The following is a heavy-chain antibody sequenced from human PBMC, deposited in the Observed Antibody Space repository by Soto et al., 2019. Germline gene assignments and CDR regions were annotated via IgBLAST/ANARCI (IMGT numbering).Heavy chain of an antibody. CDR2: INPTGGST. Sequence: ASVKVSCKASGYTFTSYYMHWVRQAPGQGLEWMGIINPTGGSTSYAQKFQGRVTMTRDTSTNTVYMELSSLRSEDTAIYYCATLPDYYESSAYYAGYWGQGIPVTVSS. CDR1: GYTFTSYY. J-gene: IGHJ4*02. V-gene: IGHV1-46*01. D-gene: IGHD3-22*01. CDR3: ATLPDYYESSAYYAGY.